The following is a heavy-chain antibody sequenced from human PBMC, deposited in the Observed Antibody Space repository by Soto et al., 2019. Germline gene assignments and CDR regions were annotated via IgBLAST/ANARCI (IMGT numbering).Heavy chain of an antibody. V-gene: IGHV3-21*01. CDR1: GFTFSSYT. CDR2: ISSGSSYI. Sequence: PGGSLRLSCAASGFTFSSYTMNWVRQAPGKGLEWISSISSGSSYIYYAGSVKGRFTISRDNAKKSLFLQMNSLRADDTAVYYCARDILSGGAYTDSWGQGTKVTVSS. CDR3: ARDILSGGAYTDS. J-gene: IGHJ5*01. D-gene: IGHD3-10*01.